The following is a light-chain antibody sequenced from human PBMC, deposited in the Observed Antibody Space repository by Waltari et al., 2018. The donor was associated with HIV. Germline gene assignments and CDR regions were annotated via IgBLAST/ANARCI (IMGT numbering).Light chain of an antibody. J-gene: IGLJ2*01. Sequence: QSELTQPPSVSAAPGQRVTISCTGRSSNIGAGYDLHWSQQVPARAPKVVIYGNSNRPSGVPDRFSGSKSGSSASLVITGLQSEDEADYYCQSYDSNLSGLFGGGTKVTVL. CDR1: SSNIGAGYD. CDR2: GNS. CDR3: QSYDSNLSGL. V-gene: IGLV1-40*01.